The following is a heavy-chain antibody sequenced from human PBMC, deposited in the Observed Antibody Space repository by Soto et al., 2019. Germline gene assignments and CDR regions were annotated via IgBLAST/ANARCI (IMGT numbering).Heavy chain of an antibody. CDR2: INDSGTT. V-gene: IGHV4-34*01. Sequence: PSGTLSLTCAIYGGSFSCFYRSGRGQPPGKGLEWIGEINDSGTTNYNPSLKSRVTISADTSKTHFSLRLTSVTAADTAVYYCARETSQNVYSHYGMDVWGQGTTFTLS. CDR3: ARETSQNVYSHYGMDV. CDR1: GGSFSCFY. J-gene: IGHJ6*02.